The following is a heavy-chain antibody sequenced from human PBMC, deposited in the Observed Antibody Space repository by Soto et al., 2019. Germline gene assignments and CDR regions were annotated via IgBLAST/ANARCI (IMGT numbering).Heavy chain of an antibody. CDR1: GGSISGYY. CDR2: IYYSGTT. V-gene: IGHV4-59*12. Sequence: QVQLQESGPGLVKPSETLSLTCTVSGGSISGYYWSWIRQSPGKGLEWIGHIYYSGTTKYNPSLKSRVTMSLDKSKKQFSLRLNSVTAADTAVYYCAMTETTLYTWFDPWGQGTLVTVSS. D-gene: IGHD3-16*01. CDR3: AMTETTLYTWFDP. J-gene: IGHJ5*02.